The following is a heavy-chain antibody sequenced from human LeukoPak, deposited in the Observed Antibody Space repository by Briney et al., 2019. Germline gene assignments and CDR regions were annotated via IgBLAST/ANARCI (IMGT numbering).Heavy chain of an antibody. CDR2: IYTSGST. J-gene: IGHJ4*02. CDR1: GGSISSYY. CDR3: ARANYDILTGYPLPIFDY. V-gene: IGHV4-4*07. Sequence: SETLSLTCAVSGGSISSYYWSWIRQPPGKGLEWIGRIYTSGSTNYNPSLKSRVTMSVDTSKTQFSLKLSSVTAADTAVYYCARANYDILTGYPLPIFDYWGQGTLVTVSS. D-gene: IGHD3-9*01.